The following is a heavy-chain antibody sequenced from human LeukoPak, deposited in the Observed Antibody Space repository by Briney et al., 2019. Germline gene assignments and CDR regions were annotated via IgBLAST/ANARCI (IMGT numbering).Heavy chain of an antibody. J-gene: IGHJ4*02. Sequence: GGSLRLSCAASGFTFSSYAMSWVRQAPGKGLEWVSVIYSGGSTYYADSVKGRFTISRDNSKNTLYLQMNSLRAEDTAVYYCGKVSVPAAIKGDYFDYWGQGTLVTVSS. V-gene: IGHV3-66*01. CDR1: GFTFSSYA. D-gene: IGHD2-2*02. CDR2: IYSGGST. CDR3: GKVSVPAAIKGDYFDY.